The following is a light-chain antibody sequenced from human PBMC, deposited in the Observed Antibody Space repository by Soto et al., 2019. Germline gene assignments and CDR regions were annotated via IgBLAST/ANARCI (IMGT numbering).Light chain of an antibody. CDR3: QQANSFPIT. CDR1: QDILSW. V-gene: IGKV1-12*01. CDR2: ASS. Sequence: DIQMTQSPSSVSASVGDRVTITCRASQDILSWLAWYQQKPGEAPRLLIYASSNLQSGVPSRFSGSGSGTEFTLTISSLQPEDFVTYYCQQANSFPITFGPGTRLDIK. J-gene: IGKJ3*01.